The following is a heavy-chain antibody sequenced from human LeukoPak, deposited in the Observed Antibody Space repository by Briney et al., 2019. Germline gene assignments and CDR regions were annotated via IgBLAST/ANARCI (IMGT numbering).Heavy chain of an antibody. CDR3: ARGNYYDSSGYQTN. Sequence: GXSLRLSCAAXXFTFSDYYMSWIRQAPGKGLEGVSYISSSGSTIYYSASVNALFPIPADNAKNSLYLQMNSLRAEDTAVYYCARGNYYDSSGYQTNWGQGTLVTVSS. D-gene: IGHD3-22*01. CDR2: ISSSGSTI. J-gene: IGHJ4*02. V-gene: IGHV3-11*01. CDR1: XFTFSDYY.